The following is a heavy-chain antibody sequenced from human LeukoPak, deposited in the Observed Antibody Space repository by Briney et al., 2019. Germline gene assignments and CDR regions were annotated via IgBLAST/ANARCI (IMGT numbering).Heavy chain of an antibody. J-gene: IGHJ5*02. CDR3: AKDSSLIAAAGTRAPESGS. Sequence: PGGSLRLSCAASGFTFDDYAMHWVRQAPGKGLEWVSLISWDGGSTYYADSVKGRFTISRDNSKNSLYLQMNSLRAEDTALYYCAKDSSLIAAAGTRAPESGSWGQGALVTVSS. D-gene: IGHD6-13*01. CDR1: GFTFDDYA. V-gene: IGHV3-43D*03. CDR2: ISWDGGST.